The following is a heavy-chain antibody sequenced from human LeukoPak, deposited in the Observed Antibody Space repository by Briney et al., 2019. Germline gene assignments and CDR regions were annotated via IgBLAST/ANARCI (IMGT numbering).Heavy chain of an antibody. CDR3: ARARGSAAVGYYFDY. Sequence: GGSLRLSCAASGFIFNNYAMSWVRQAPGKGLEWVSSISVSGGSTFYADSVKGRFTISRDSPKNTLYLQMNSLRAEDTAVYYCARARGSAAVGYYFDYWGQGTLVTVSS. CDR2: ISVSGGST. CDR1: GFIFNNYA. V-gene: IGHV3-23*01. J-gene: IGHJ4*02. D-gene: IGHD1-26*01.